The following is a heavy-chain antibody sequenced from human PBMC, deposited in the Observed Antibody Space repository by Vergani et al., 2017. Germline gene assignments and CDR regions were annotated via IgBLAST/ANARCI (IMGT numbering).Heavy chain of an antibody. D-gene: IGHD3-10*01. CDR3: AKDGLAYGSGRWYY. Sequence: VDLVESGGGLAQPGGSLRLSCEASGITFWKFGMHWIRQAPGKGLEWVTFIRYGGTDKYYADSVKGRFTISRDNSKNTGYLQMNSLRSRDTAVYYCAKDGLAYGSGRWYYWDQRTLVAVSS. V-gene: IGHV3-30*02. CDR1: GITFWKFG. CDR2: IRYGGTDK. J-gene: IGHJ4*02.